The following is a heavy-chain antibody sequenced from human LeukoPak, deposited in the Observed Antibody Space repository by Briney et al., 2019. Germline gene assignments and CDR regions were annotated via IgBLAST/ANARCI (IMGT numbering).Heavy chain of an antibody. Sequence: GASVKVSCKASGYTFTDYYIHWVRQAPGQGLEWMGWINPNTGGTNYEQKFQGRVTMTRDTSISTAYMELRSLRSDDTAVYYCARRGIQLWSSDDYWGQGTLVTVSS. V-gene: IGHV1-2*02. CDR3: ARRGIQLWSSDDY. D-gene: IGHD5-18*01. CDR1: GYTFTDYY. CDR2: INPNTGGT. J-gene: IGHJ4*02.